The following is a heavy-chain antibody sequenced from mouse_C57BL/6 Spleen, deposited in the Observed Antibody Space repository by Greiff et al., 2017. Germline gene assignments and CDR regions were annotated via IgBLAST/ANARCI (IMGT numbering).Heavy chain of an antibody. D-gene: IGHD1-1*01. Sequence: EVQLQQSGPELVKPGASVKMSCKASGYTFTDYNMHWVKQSHGKSLEWIGYINPNNGGTSYNQKFKGKATLTVNKSSSTAYMELRSLTSEDSAVYYCARDYGSSYPWFAYWGQGTLVTVSA. J-gene: IGHJ3*01. CDR2: INPNNGGT. CDR1: GYTFTDYN. CDR3: ARDYGSSYPWFAY. V-gene: IGHV1-22*01.